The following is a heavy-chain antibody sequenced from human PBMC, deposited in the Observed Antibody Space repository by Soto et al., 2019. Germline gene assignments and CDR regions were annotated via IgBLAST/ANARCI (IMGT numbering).Heavy chain of an antibody. CDR3: ARLGTSSAYYYYGMDV. CDR1: GYSFTNYW. J-gene: IGHJ6*02. Sequence: PGESLKISCKGSGYSFTNYWIGWVRQMPGKGLEWMGIIYPGDSDTKYSPSFQGQVTISADRSISTAYLQWSSLRASDTAMYYCARLGTSSAYYYYGMDVWGQGTTVTVS. CDR2: IYPGDSDT. D-gene: IGHD2-2*01. V-gene: IGHV5-51*01.